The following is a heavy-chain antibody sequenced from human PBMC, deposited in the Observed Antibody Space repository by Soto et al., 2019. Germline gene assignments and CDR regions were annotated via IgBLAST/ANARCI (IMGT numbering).Heavy chain of an antibody. CDR2: INPTTGGT. Sequence: ASVKVSCKVSGYSFVGYYLNWMRQAPGQGLEWLGWINPTTGGTNYPQKFQGRVTMTRDTSISTAYMELSSLRSDDTAVYFCARQIREYYFDYWGQGTLVTVSS. J-gene: IGHJ4*02. CDR1: GYSFVGYY. V-gene: IGHV1-2*02. CDR3: ARQIREYYFDY.